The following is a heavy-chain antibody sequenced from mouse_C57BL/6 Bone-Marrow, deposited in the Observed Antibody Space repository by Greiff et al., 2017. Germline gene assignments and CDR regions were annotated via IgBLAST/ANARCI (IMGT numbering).Heavy chain of an antibody. V-gene: IGHV1-18*01. D-gene: IGHD3-1*01. CDR3: ARSGSSGYSWFAY. CDR2: INPNNGGT. Sequence: EVKLVESGPELVKPGASVKISCKTSGYTFTEYTMHWVKQSHGKSLEWIGGINPNNGGTSYNQKFKGKATLTVDKSSSTAYMELRSLTSEDSAVYYYARSGSSGYSWFAYWGQGTLVTVSA. CDR1: GYTFTEYT. J-gene: IGHJ3*01.